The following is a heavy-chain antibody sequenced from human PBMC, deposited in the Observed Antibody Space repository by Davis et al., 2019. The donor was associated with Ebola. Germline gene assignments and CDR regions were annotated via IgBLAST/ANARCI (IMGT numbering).Heavy chain of an antibody. CDR3: ARGERRYYDYNGMDV. D-gene: IGHD1-1*01. J-gene: IGHJ6*02. CDR2: ISTYGTTI. CDR1: GFTFSDYY. Sequence: GESLKISCAASGFTFSDYYMSRIRQAPGKGLEWLSYISTYGTTIYYGDSVKGRFTISRDNAKNSLYLQMHSLRPEDTAVYYCARGERRYYDYNGMDVWGQGTTVTVSS. V-gene: IGHV3-11*01.